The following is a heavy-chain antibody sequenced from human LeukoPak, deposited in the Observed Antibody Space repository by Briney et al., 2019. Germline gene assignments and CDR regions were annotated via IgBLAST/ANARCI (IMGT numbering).Heavy chain of an antibody. D-gene: IGHD3-22*01. CDR1: GFTFSSYS. V-gene: IGHV3-48*04. CDR3: ARDPPYYYDSSGYYPIDY. CDR2: ISSSSSTI. Sequence: PGGSLRLSCAASGFTFSSYSMNWVRQAPGKGLEWVSYISSSSSTIYYADSVKGRFTISRDNAKNSLYLQMNSLRAEDTAVYYCARDPPYYYDSSGYYPIDYWGQGTLVTVSS. J-gene: IGHJ4*02.